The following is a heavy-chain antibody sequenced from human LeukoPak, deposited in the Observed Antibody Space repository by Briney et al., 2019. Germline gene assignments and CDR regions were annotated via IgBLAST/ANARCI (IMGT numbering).Heavy chain of an antibody. CDR1: GGPISSSNW. V-gene: IGHV4-4*02. J-gene: IGHJ6*02. CDR3: ARVGGYCTSTSCSNSYYYYGMDV. D-gene: IGHD2-2*01. Sequence: SGTLSLTCAVSGGPISSSNWWSWVRQPPGKGLEWIGEIYHSGSTNYNPSLKSRLNISVDKSKNQFSLKVTSVTAADTAAYYCARVGGYCTSTSCSNSYYYYGMDVWGQGTTVTVSS. CDR2: IYHSGST.